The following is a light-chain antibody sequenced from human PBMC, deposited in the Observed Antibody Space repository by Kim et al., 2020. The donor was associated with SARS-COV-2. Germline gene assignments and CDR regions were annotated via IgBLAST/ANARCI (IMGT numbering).Light chain of an antibody. CDR2: AVS. Sequence: DIQMTQSPPSLSASVGDRVTITCRASQSVSPSLNWYQQRPGEAPKLLIYAVSNLQSGVPSRFSGSGSGTDFTLTISSLQPEDFAIYYCQQSHDFPYNFGQGTKLEI. J-gene: IGKJ2*01. CDR1: QSVSPS. V-gene: IGKV1-39*01. CDR3: QQSHDFPYN.